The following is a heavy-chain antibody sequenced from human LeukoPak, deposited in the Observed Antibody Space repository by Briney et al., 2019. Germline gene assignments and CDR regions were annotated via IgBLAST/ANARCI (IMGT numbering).Heavy chain of an antibody. J-gene: IGHJ4*02. CDR3: ASQSGISTAAISY. D-gene: IGHD6-13*01. CDR2: INTKTGNP. CDR1: GYTFTRYA. V-gene: IGHV7-4-1*02. Sequence: AAVRVSCEASGYTFTRYAMNWVRQAPGQGLEWRGWINTKTGNPTYAQGLTGRFVFSLDTSVSTAYLQISSLKAEDTAVYYGASQSGISTAAISYWGPGTLVTVSS.